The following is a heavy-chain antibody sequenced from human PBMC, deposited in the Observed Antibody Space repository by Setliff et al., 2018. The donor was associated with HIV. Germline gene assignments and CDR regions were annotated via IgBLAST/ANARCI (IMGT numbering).Heavy chain of an antibody. CDR3: ARPVSKYFYGMDV. CDR2: LYHSGSP. V-gene: IGHV4-59*01. J-gene: IGHJ6*02. Sequence: SETLSLTCNVSGASISSYYWSWIRQPPGKGLEWIGTLYHSGSPIYNSSLKSRVTISGDPSNNQLSLSLSSVTAADTAVYYCARPVSKYFYGMDVWGLGTTVTVSS. CDR1: GASISSYY.